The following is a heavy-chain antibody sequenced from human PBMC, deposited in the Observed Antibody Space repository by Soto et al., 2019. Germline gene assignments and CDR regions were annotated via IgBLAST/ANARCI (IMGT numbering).Heavy chain of an antibody. CDR2: ISSSRSTI. CDR3: ARQWELPYYYYYGMDV. V-gene: IGHV3-48*01. D-gene: IGHD1-26*01. Sequence: VASLRRSFSPSGFTFSNYSMNWLRQAQGKGLEWVSYISSSRSTIYYAEYVKGRFTISRDNATNSLYLHMNSLRAEDTAVYYCARQWELPYYYYYGMDVWGQGT. J-gene: IGHJ6*02. CDR1: GFTFSNYS.